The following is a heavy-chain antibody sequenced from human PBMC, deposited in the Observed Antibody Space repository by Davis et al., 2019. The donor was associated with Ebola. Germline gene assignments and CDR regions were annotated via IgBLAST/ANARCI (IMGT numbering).Heavy chain of an antibody. V-gene: IGHV3-74*01. CDR3: ARDVGPWETASMDGDY. CDR2: INNDGTST. CDR1: GYTFSSFW. Sequence: GESLKISCKGSGYTFSSFWMNWVRQAPGKGLEWVSRINNDGTSTNYTDVVRGRFTVSRDNAKNTLYLQMNSLRVEDTVVYYCARDVGPWETASMDGDYWGQGTLVTVSS. J-gene: IGHJ4*02. D-gene: IGHD5-18*01.